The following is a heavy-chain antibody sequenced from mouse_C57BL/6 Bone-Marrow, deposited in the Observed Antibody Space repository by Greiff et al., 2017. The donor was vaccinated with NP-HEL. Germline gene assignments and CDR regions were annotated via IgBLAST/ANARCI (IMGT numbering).Heavy chain of an antibody. J-gene: IGHJ3*01. CDR1: GYTFTSYG. CDR3: ARYALNCLGAY. V-gene: IGHV1-81*01. Sequence: QVQLQQSGAELARPGASVKLSCKASGYTFTSYGISWVKQRTGQGLEWIGEIYPRSGNTYYNEKFKGKATLTADKSSSTAYMELRSLTSEDSAVYFCARYALNCLGAYWGQGTLVTVSA. CDR2: IYPRSGNT. D-gene: IGHD4-1*01.